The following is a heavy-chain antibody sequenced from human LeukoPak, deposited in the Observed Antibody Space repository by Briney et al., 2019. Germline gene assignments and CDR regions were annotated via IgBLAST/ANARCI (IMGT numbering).Heavy chain of an antibody. V-gene: IGHV3-30*02. CDR1: GLIFSKYG. Sequence: GGSLRLSCAASGLIFSKYGMHWVRQTPGKGLEWVAFLEYDGTSNYLDSVKGRFTISRDNSESTLYLQMNSLQVEDTAIYYCAKRGFRAPSGDDVLESLHLWGQGTLVTVSS. CDR2: LEYDGTS. CDR3: AKRGFRAPSGDDVLESLHL. D-gene: IGHD2-21*01. J-gene: IGHJ1*01.